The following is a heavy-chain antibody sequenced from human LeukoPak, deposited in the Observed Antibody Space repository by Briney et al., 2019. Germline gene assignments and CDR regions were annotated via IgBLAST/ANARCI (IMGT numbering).Heavy chain of an antibody. CDR1: GGSISSYY. J-gene: IGHJ5*02. V-gene: IGHV4-59*01. CDR2: IYYSGST. D-gene: IGHD3-3*01. CDR3: ARPTSYDFWSGSGFDP. Sequence: SETLSLTCTVSGGSISSYYWSWIRQPPGKGLEWIGYIYYSGSTNYNPSLKSRVTISVDTSKNQFSLKLSSVTAADTAVYYCARPTSYDFWSGSGFDPWGQGTLVTVSS.